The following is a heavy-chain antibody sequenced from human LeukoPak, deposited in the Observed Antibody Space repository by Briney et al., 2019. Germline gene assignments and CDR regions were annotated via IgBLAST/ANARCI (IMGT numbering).Heavy chain of an antibody. D-gene: IGHD2-2*01. CDR1: GFTFSSYS. J-gene: IGHJ4*02. V-gene: IGHV3-21*01. Sequence: GGSLRLSCAASGFTFSSYSMNWVRQAPGKGLEWVSSISSSSSYIYYADSVEGRFTISRDNAKNSLYLQMNSLRAEDTAVYYCARAGVGGSSTSCDFWGQGTLVTVSS. CDR3: ARAGVGGSSTSCDF. CDR2: ISSSSSYI.